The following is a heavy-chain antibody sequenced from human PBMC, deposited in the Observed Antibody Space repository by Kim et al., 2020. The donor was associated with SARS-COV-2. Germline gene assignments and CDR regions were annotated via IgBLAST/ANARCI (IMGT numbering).Heavy chain of an antibody. Sequence: GGSLRLSCAASGFTFDDHGMSWVRQAPGKGLEWVSVINWNGGSTGYADSVKGRFTISRDNAKNSLYLQMNSLRAEDTALYHCARGLGYCSGGSCYSDYWGQGTLVTVSS. V-gene: IGHV3-20*01. CDR2: INWNGGST. J-gene: IGHJ4*02. CDR1: GFTFDDHG. CDR3: ARGLGYCSGGSCYSDY. D-gene: IGHD2-15*01.